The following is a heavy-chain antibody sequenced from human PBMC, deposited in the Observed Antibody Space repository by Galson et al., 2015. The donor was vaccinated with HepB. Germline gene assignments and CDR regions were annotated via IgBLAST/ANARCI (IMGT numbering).Heavy chain of an antibody. V-gene: IGHV3-30*04. D-gene: IGHD3-10*01. CDR1: GFTFSSYA. CDR2: ISYDGSNK. CDR3: AILPITMARGAAVNDPNYYYGMDV. J-gene: IGHJ6*02. Sequence: SLRLSCAASGFTFSSYAMHWVRQAPGKGLEWVAVISYDGSNKYYADSVKGRFTISRDSSKNTLYLQMNSLRAEDTAVYYCAILPITMARGAAVNDPNYYYGMDVWGQGTTVTVSS.